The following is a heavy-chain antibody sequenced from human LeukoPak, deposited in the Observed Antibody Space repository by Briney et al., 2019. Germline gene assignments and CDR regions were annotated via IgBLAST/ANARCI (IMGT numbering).Heavy chain of an antibody. CDR2: IIPIFGTA. Sequence: ASVKVSCKASGGTFSSYAISWVRQAPGQGLEWMGRIIPIFGTANYAQKFQGRVTITTDESTSTAYMELSSPRSEDTAVYYCAGFMGLYVWGSYRSHDAFDVWGQGTMVTVSS. J-gene: IGHJ3*01. CDR3: AGFMGLYVWGSYRSHDAFDV. CDR1: GGTFSSYA. D-gene: IGHD3-16*02. V-gene: IGHV1-69*05.